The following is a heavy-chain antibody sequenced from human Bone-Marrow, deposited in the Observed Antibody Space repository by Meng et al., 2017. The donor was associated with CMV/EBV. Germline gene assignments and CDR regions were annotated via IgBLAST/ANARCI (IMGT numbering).Heavy chain of an antibody. J-gene: IGHJ6*02. CDR1: GFTFSDCY. CDR2: ISSSGSTI. CDR3: ARDGGSQGYCSSTSCWTKYYYYGMDV. D-gene: IGHD2-2*01. V-gene: IGHV3-11*01. Sequence: GESLKISCAASGFTFSDCYMSWIRQAPGKGLEWVSYISSSGSTIYYADSVKGRFTISRDNAKNSLYLQMNSLRAEDTAVYYCARDGGSQGYCSSTSCWTKYYYYGMDVWGQGTTVTVSS.